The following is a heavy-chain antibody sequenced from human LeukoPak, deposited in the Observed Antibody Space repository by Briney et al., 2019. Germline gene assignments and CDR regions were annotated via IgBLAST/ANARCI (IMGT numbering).Heavy chain of an antibody. Sequence: PGGSLRLSCAASGFTVSSNYMSWVRQAPGKGLEWVGRIRSKTDGGTTDYAVSVQGRFTISRDDSKNTLYLQMSSLKTEDTAVYYCAKHIYGVVSIQQWGQGTLVTVSS. J-gene: IGHJ1*01. CDR2: IRSKTDGGTT. D-gene: IGHD3-3*01. V-gene: IGHV3-15*01. CDR3: AKHIYGVVSIQQ. CDR1: GFTVSSNY.